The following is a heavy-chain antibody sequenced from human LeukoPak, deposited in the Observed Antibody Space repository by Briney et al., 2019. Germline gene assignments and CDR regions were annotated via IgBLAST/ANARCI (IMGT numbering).Heavy chain of an antibody. CDR3: ARGDFSSGWYTSN. V-gene: IGHV3-7*03. J-gene: IGHJ4*02. D-gene: IGHD6-19*01. CDR2: IRQDGSEK. Sequence: GGSLRLSCAASGFTFSSYWMSWVRQAPGKGLEWVANIRQDGSEKYYVDSVKGRFTISRDNAKNSLYLQMNSLRSEDTAVYYCARGDFSSGWYTSNWGQGTLVTVSS. CDR1: GFTFSSYW.